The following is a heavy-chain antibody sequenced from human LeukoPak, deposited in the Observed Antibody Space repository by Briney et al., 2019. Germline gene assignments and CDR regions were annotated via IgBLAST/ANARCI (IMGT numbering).Heavy chain of an antibody. CDR3: ARHEDPYDFWVGASDI. V-gene: IGHV4-39*01. J-gene: IGHJ3*02. D-gene: IGHD3-3*01. Sequence: PSETLSLTCTVSGGSISSTSSYWGWIRQPPGKGLEWIASIYYSGSTYYNPSLKSRVTISVDTSKNQFSLKVTSVTAADTAVYYCARHEDPYDFWVGASDIWGQGTMVTVSS. CDR1: GGSISSTSSY. CDR2: IYYSGST.